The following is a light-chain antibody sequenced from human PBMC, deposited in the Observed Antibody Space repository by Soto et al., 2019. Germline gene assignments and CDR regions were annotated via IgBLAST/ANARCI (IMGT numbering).Light chain of an antibody. CDR3: QQYYSTPQT. CDR1: QSVLYSSNNENY. V-gene: IGKV4-1*01. CDR2: WAS. Sequence: DIVMTQSPDSLAVSLGERATINCKSSQSVLYSSNNENYLAWYQQKPGQPPKLLISWASTREFGVPDRFSGSGYGTDFTLTISTLQAEDVAVYYCQQYYSTPQTFGQGNKVEIK. J-gene: IGKJ1*01.